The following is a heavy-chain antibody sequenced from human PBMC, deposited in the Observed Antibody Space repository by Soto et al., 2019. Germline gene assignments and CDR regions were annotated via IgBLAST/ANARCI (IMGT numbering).Heavy chain of an antibody. CDR2: INPGNGDT. Sequence: QVQLVQSGAEEKKSGASVKVSCKDSGYTFISYAMHWVRQAPGQSLEWMGWINPGNGDTKYSQTLQGRVTLTRDTAANTACMELTSLNSADTAVYYCAAGGAGSRYWGQGTLVTVSS. V-gene: IGHV1-3*05. CDR3: AAGGAGSRY. J-gene: IGHJ4*02. CDR1: GYTFISYA. D-gene: IGHD2-15*01.